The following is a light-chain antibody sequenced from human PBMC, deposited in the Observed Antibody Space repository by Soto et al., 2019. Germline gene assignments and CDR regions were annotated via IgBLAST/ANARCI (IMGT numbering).Light chain of an antibody. CDR1: QSVSSSY. CDR3: QHYDSSPSLT. Sequence: EIVLTQSPGTLSLSPGERATLSCRASQSVSSSYLAWYQQKPGQAPRLLISGASSRATGIPDRFSGSGSGADFTLTISRLEPEDFAVYYCQHYDSSPSLTFGGGTKVEIK. J-gene: IGKJ4*01. V-gene: IGKV3-20*01. CDR2: GAS.